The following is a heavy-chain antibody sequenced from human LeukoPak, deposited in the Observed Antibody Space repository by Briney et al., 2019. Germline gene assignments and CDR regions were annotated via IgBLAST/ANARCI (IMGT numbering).Heavy chain of an antibody. V-gene: IGHV3-23*01. CDR2: ISGSGGST. J-gene: IGHJ5*02. CDR3: AKDPPTYYYGSGSPNWLDP. D-gene: IGHD3-10*01. Sequence: PGGSLRLSCAASGFTFSSYGMSWVRQAPGKGLEWVSAISGSGGSTYYADSVKGRFTISRDNSKNTLYLQMNSLRAEDTAVYYCAKDPPTYYYGSGSPNWLDPWGQGTLVTVSS. CDR1: GFTFSSYG.